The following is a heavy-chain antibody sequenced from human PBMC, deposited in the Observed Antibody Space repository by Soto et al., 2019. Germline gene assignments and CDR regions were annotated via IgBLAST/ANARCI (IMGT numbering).Heavy chain of an antibody. D-gene: IGHD7-27*01. CDR2: IYSGGNI. CDR3: TNGPSGDTVDS. Sequence: QVQLQESGPGLVKPSQTLSLTCTVSGGSISTVTYAWIRQPPDKGLEWIGHIYSGGNIYYNPSLRGRVTISVDPSNNQFSLNLNSVSAANTAVYYCTNGPSGDTVDSWGQGTLVTVSS. V-gene: IGHV4-30-4*01. CDR1: GGSISTVT. J-gene: IGHJ4*02.